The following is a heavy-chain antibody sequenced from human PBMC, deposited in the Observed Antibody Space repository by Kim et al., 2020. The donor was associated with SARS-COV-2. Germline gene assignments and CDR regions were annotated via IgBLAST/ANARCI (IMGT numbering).Heavy chain of an antibody. V-gene: IGHV3-30*18. Sequence: GGSLRLSCAASGFTFSSYGMHWVRQAPGKGLEWVAVISYDGSNKYYADSVKGRFTISRDNSKNTLYLQMNSLRAEDTAVYYCAKDRAVRGASGWFDPWGQGTLVTVSS. CDR3: AKDRAVRGASGWFDP. CDR1: GFTFSSYG. D-gene: IGHD3-10*01. J-gene: IGHJ5*02. CDR2: ISYDGSNK.